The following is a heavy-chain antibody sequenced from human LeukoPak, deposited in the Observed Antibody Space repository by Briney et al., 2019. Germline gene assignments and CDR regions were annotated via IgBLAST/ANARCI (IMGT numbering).Heavy chain of an antibody. J-gene: IGHJ6*02. CDR3: AMGDYYYYGMDV. CDR1: GYTFTGYY. V-gene: IGHV1-2*02. D-gene: IGHD3-16*01. CDR2: INPNSGGT. Sequence: ASVKVSCKASGYTFTGYYMRWVRQAPGQGLEWMGWINPNSGGTNYAQKFQGRVTMTRDTSISTAYMELSRLRSDDTAVYYCAMGDYYYYGMDVWGQGTTVTVSS.